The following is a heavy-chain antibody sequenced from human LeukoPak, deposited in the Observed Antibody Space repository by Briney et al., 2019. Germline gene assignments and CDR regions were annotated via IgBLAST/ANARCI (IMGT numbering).Heavy chain of an antibody. Sequence: SETLSLTCTVSGGSISSSSYYWSWIRQPPGKGLEWIGEIYHSGSTNYNPSLKSRVTISVDKSKNQFSLKLSSVTAADTAVYYCARAPIAAAGTYPFDYWGQGTLVTVSS. D-gene: IGHD6-13*01. CDR3: ARAPIAAAGTYPFDY. J-gene: IGHJ4*02. CDR2: IYHSGST. V-gene: IGHV4-39*07. CDR1: GGSISSSSYY.